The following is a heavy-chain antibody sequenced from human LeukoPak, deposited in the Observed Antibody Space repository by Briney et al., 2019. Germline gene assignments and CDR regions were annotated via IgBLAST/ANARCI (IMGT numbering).Heavy chain of an antibody. V-gene: IGHV3-48*03. Sequence: PGGSLRLSCAASGFTFSSYEMNWVRQAPGKGLEWVSYISSSGTTIYCADSVKGRFTISRDNAKNSLYLQMNSLRAEDTAVYHCASAYDFWSGFEYWGQGTLVTVLS. CDR2: ISSSGTTI. CDR1: GFTFSSYE. J-gene: IGHJ4*02. D-gene: IGHD3-3*01. CDR3: ASAYDFWSGFEY.